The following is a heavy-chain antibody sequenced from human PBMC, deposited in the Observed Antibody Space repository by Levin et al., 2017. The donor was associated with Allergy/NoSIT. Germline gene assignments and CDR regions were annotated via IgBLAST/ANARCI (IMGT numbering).Heavy chain of an antibody. J-gene: IGHJ5*02. V-gene: IGHV4-31*03. Sequence: PSETLSLTCTVSGGSISSGGYYWSWIRQHPGKGLEWIGYIYYSGSTYYNPSLKSRVTISVDTSKNQFSLKLSSVTAADTAVYYCARSYYYGSGSYQNWFDPWGQGTLVTVSS. CDR1: GGSISSGGYY. D-gene: IGHD3-10*01. CDR3: ARSYYYGSGSYQNWFDP. CDR2: IYYSGST.